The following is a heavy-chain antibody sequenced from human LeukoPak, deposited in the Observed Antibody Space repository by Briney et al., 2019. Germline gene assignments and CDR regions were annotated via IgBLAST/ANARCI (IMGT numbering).Heavy chain of an antibody. CDR2: ISWDGGST. CDR3: AKDIGYGSGPNYYMDV. Sequence: GGSLRLSCAASGFTFDDYAMHWVRQAPGEGREWVSLISWDGGSTYYADSVKGRFTISRDNSKNSLYLQMNSMRAEDTALYYCAKDIGYGSGPNYYMDVWGKGTTVTVSS. D-gene: IGHD3-10*01. J-gene: IGHJ6*03. V-gene: IGHV3-43D*03. CDR1: GFTFDDYA.